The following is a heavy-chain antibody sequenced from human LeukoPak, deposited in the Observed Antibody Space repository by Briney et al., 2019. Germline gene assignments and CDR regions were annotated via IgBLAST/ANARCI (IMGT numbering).Heavy chain of an antibody. J-gene: IGHJ4*02. CDR1: GGSLSGYY. V-gene: IGHV4-34*01. CDR3: ARSSGYYYFDY. Sequence: SKTLSLTCAVYGGSLSGYYWSWIRQPPGKWLEWIGEINHSGSTNYNPALKSRVTISVDTSKNQCSLKLSSVTAADTAVYYCARSSGYYYFDYWGQGTLVTVSS. CDR2: INHSGST. D-gene: IGHD3-22*01.